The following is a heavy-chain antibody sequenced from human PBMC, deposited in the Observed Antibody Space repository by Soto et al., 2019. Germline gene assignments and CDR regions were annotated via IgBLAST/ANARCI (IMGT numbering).Heavy chain of an antibody. CDR1: GGSISSSNW. CDR2: IYHSGST. Sequence: SETLSLTCAVSGGSISSSNWWSWVRQPPGKGLEWIGEIYHSGSTNYNPSLKSRVTISVDKSKNQFSLKLSSVTAADAAVYYCARDGMNSGRYYGYWGQGTLVTAPQ. D-gene: IGHD1-26*01. V-gene: IGHV4-4*02. CDR3: ARDGMNSGRYYGY. J-gene: IGHJ4*02.